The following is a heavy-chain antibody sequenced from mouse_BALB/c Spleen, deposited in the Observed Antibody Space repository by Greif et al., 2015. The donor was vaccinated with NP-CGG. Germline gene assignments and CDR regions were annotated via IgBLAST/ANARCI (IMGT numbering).Heavy chain of an antibody. D-gene: IGHD4-1*01. J-gene: IGHJ2*01. V-gene: IGHV1S81*02. CDR3: TRSNWDVGFDY. CDR1: GYTFTSYY. Sequence: VQLQESGAELVKPGASVKLSCKASGYTFTSYYMYWVKQRPGQGLEWIGEINPSNGGTNFNEKFKSKATLTVDKSSSTAYMQLSSLTSEDSAVYYCTRSNWDVGFDYWGQGTTPTVSS. CDR2: INPSNGGT.